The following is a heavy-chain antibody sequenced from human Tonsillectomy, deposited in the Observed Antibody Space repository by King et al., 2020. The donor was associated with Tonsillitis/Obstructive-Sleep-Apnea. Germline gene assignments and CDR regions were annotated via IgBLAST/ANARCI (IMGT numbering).Heavy chain of an antibody. CDR3: ARVSGSYYLAY. V-gene: IGHV3-72*01. CDR1: GFTFSDHY. J-gene: IGHJ4*02. D-gene: IGHD1-26*01. Sequence: VQLVESGGGLVQPGGSLRLSCAASGFTFSDHYMDWVRQAPGKGLEWVGRTRNKASSYSTEYAASVKGRFTISRDDSKNSLYLQVNTLRTDDTAVYYCARVSGSYYLAYWGQGTLVTVSS. CDR2: TRNKASSYST.